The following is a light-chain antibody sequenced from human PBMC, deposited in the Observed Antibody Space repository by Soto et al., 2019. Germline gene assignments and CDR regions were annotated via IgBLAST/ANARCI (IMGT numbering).Light chain of an antibody. J-gene: IGLJ1*01. CDR1: NIGGKH. CDR2: RDI. V-gene: IGLV3-9*01. CDR3: QVWDSSTYV. Sequence: SYELTQPLSVSVALGQTARITCGGNNIGGKHVHWYHQKPGQAPVMVIYRDINRPSGIPERFSGSNSGNTATLTISRAQAGDEADYYCQVWDSSTYVFGTGTKLTVL.